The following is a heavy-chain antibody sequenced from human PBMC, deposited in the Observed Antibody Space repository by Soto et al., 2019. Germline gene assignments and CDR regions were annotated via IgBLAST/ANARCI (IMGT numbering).Heavy chain of an antibody. CDR3: AGGKSSSYLWTRRYYYYGMDV. CDR1: GGSFSGYY. D-gene: IGHD6-13*01. CDR2: INQSGST. J-gene: IGHJ6*02. Sequence: QVQLQQWGAGLLKPSETLSLTCAVYGGSFSGYYWSWIRQPPGKGLEWIGEINQSGSTNYNPSLKSRVTISVDTSKNQFSLNLSSVSAADTAVYYCAGGKSSSYLWTRRYYYYGMDVWGQGTTVTVSS. V-gene: IGHV4-34*01.